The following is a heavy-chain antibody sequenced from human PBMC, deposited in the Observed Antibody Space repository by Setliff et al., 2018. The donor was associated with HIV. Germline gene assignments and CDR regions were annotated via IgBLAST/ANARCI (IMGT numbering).Heavy chain of an antibody. Sequence: KTSETLSLTCTVSGGSISSYYWSWIRQPPGKGLEWIGYIHASGKTNYNPSLKSRVTISLDTSKMQFSLQLTSVTAADTAVYYCVNPSGAMGDFDSWGQGTLVTVSS. CDR1: GGSISSYY. J-gene: IGHJ4*02. D-gene: IGHD3-16*01. CDR3: VNPSGAMGDFDS. CDR2: IHASGKT. V-gene: IGHV4-4*09.